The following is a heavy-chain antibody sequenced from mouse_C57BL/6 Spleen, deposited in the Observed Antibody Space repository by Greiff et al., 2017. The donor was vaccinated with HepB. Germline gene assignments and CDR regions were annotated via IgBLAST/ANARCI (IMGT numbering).Heavy chain of an antibody. D-gene: IGHD4-1*01. CDR2: IYPRSGNT. J-gene: IGHJ4*01. CDR1: GYTFTSYG. CDR3: ARYTQTGPYAMDY. Sequence: QVQLKQSGAELARPGASVKLSCKASGYTFTSYGISWVKQRTGQGLEWIGEIYPRSGNTYYNEKFKGKATLTADKSSSTAYMELRSLTSEDSAVYFCARYTQTGPYAMDYWGQGTSVTVSS. V-gene: IGHV1-81*01.